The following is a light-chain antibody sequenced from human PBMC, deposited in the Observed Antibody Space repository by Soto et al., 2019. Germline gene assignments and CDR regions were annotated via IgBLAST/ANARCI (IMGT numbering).Light chain of an antibody. V-gene: IGKV3-15*01. CDR1: QSVSSN. Sequence: IVMTQSPATLSVSPGERATLSCRASQSVSSNLAWYQQKPGQAPRLLIYGASTRATGIPARFSGSGSGTDFTLIISRLEPEDFAVYFCQQYYTSPLTFGGGTKVDI. CDR3: QQYYTSPLT. CDR2: GAS. J-gene: IGKJ4*01.